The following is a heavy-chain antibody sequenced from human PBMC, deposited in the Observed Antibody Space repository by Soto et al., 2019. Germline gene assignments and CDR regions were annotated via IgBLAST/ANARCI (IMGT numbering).Heavy chain of an antibody. CDR1: GFTFSSYW. V-gene: IGHV3-7*05. J-gene: IGHJ4*02. D-gene: IGHD5-18*01. Sequence: VQLVESGGGLVQPGGSLRLSCAASGFTFSSYWMNWVRQAPGKGLGWVANIKQDGSEKNYVDSVKGRFTISRDNAKNSLYLQMNSLRAEDTAVYYCARDRAMDDYWGQGTLVTVSS. CDR3: ARDRAMDDY. CDR2: IKQDGSEK.